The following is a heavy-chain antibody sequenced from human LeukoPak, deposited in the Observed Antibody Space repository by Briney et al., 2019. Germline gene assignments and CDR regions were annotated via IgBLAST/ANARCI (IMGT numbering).Heavy chain of an antibody. J-gene: IGHJ3*02. D-gene: IGHD3-22*01. CDR2: IRYGGSNK. CDR1: GFTFSSYG. V-gene: IGHV3-30*02. Sequence: PGGSLRLSCAGSGFTFSSYGRHWVGQAPGKGREGGAFIRYGGSNKYYADSVKGRFTISRDNSKNTLYLQMNSLTAEDTAVYYCAKLYYYYDSSGYQPEDAFDIWGQGTMVTVSS. CDR3: AKLYYYYDSSGYQPEDAFDI.